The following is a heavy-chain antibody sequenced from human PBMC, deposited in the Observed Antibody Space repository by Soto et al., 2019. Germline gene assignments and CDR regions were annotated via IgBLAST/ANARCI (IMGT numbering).Heavy chain of an antibody. CDR3: ARTPPSPAIQLWFFDY. D-gene: IGHD5-18*01. CDR1: GFTFSSYA. Sequence: QVQLVESGGGVVQPGRSLRLSCAASGFTFSSYAMHWVRQAPGKGLEWVAVISYDGSNKYYADSVKGRFTISRDNSKNTLYLQMNSLRAKDTAVYYCARTPPSPAIQLWFFDYWGQGTLVTVPS. V-gene: IGHV3-30-3*01. CDR2: ISYDGSNK. J-gene: IGHJ4*02.